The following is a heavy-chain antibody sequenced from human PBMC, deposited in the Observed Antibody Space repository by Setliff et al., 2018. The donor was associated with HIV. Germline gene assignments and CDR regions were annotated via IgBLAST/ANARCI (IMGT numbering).Heavy chain of an antibody. D-gene: IGHD2-2*01. CDR3: ARGDVVVPAAIVVDWFDP. CDR1: GYTFTNYA. J-gene: IGHJ5*02. Sequence: ASVKVSCKASGYTFTNYAMHLVRQAPGQGLEWMGWINAGNGNTKYSQKFQGRVTITRDTSASAAYMELSSLPSEETAVYYCARGDVVVPAAIVVDWFDPWGQGNLVTVS. V-gene: IGHV1-3*01. CDR2: INAGNGNT.